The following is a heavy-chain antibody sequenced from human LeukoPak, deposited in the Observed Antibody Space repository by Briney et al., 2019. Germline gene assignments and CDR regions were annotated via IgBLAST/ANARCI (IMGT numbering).Heavy chain of an antibody. Sequence: PSETLSLTCTVSGGSISSGDYYWSWIRQPPGKGLEWIGYIYYSGGTYYNPSLKSRVTISVDTSKNEFSLKLSSVTAADAAVYYCARVDIVVLPAGKGFAAFDIWGQGTMVTVSS. CDR1: GGSISSGDYY. J-gene: IGHJ3*02. D-gene: IGHD2-2*01. V-gene: IGHV4-30-4*01. CDR2: IYYSGGT. CDR3: ARVDIVVLPAGKGFAAFDI.